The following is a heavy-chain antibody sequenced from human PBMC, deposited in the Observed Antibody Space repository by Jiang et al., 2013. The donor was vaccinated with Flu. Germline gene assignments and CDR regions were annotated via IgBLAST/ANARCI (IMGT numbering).Heavy chain of an antibody. V-gene: IGHV6-1*01. CDR2: TYYRSKWYN. CDR3: ARDGFYCSGGSCPEYYFDY. D-gene: IGHD2-15*01. Sequence: NSAAWNWIRQSPSRGLEWLGRTYYRSKWYNDYAVSVKSRITINPDTSKNQFSLQLNSVTPEDTAVYYCARDGFYCSGGSCPEYYFDYWGQGTLVTVSS. CDR1: NSAA. J-gene: IGHJ4*02.